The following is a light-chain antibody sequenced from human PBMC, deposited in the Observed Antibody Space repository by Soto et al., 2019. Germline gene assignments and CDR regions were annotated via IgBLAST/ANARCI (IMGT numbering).Light chain of an antibody. CDR2: AAS. J-gene: IGKJ1*01. CDR1: QGISNY. CDR3: QKYNSAPRR. V-gene: IGKV1-27*01. Sequence: DIQMTQSPSSLSASVGDRVTITCRASQGISNYLAWYQQKPGKVPKLLIYAASTLQAGVPSRFSGSGSGTDLTLTISSLQPEDVATYYCQKYNSAPRRFGQGPKVEIK.